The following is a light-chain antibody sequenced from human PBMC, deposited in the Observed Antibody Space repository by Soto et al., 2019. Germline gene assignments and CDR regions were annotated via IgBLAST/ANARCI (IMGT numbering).Light chain of an antibody. J-gene: IGLJ2*01. CDR2: GNT. CDR1: SSNIGAGYD. CDR3: LSFDSSLSVV. V-gene: IGLV1-40*01. Sequence: VVTQPPSVSGAPGQRVTISCTGSSSNIGAGYDVHWYQQLPGRAPKLLIYGNTNRPSGVPDRFSGSKSGTSASLAITGLQAEDEADYYCLSFDSSLSVVFGGGTKLTVL.